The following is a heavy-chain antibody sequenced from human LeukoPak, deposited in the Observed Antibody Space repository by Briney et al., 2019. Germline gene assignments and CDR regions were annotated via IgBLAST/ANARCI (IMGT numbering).Heavy chain of an antibody. Sequence: PVKVSCKASGGTFSSYAISWVRQAPGQGLEWMGGIIPIFGTANYAQKFQGRVTITADESTSTAYMELSSLRSEDTAVYYCAAETYSSLLQDYWGQGTLVTVSS. CDR3: AAETYSSLLQDY. CDR2: IIPIFGTA. V-gene: IGHV1-69*13. J-gene: IGHJ4*02. D-gene: IGHD6-13*01. CDR1: GGTFSSYA.